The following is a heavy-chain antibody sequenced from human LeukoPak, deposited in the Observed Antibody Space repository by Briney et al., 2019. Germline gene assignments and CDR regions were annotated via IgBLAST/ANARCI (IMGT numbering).Heavy chain of an antibody. V-gene: IGHV3-23*01. CDR1: GFTFNTYT. J-gene: IGHJ4*02. CDR3: VKDFCRGGNCPFPFFDS. Sequence: GGSLRLSCAASGFTFNTYTMNWVRQAPGKGLEWVSITVAGYSETHYADSVRGRFTISRDDSSNTLSLEMNRLRADDTGTYYCVKDFCRGGNCPFPFFDSWGQGTVVTVSS. D-gene: IGHD4-23*01. CDR2: TVAGYSET.